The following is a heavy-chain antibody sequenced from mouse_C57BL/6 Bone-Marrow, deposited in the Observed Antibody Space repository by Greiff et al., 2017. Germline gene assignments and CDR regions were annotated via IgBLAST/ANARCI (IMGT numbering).Heavy chain of an antibody. D-gene: IGHD1-1*01. CDR1: GFNIEDDY. J-gene: IGHJ2*01. CDR2: IDPENGDT. V-gene: IGHV14-4*01. CDR3: TTGGGSSLFDY. Sequence: EVQLQQSGAELVRPGASVKLSCTASGFNIEDDYMHWVKQRPEQGLEWIGWIDPENGDTEYASKFQGKATITADTSSNTAYLQLSSLTSEDTAVYYCTTGGGSSLFDYWGQGTTLTVSS.